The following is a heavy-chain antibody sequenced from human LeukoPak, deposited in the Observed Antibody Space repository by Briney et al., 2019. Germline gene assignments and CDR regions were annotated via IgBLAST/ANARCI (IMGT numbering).Heavy chain of an antibody. D-gene: IGHD4-23*01. CDR1: GFTFSGYY. CDR2: INRNSSDT. J-gene: IGHJ4*02. V-gene: IGHV1-2*02. Sequence: GASMKLSCKASGFTFSGYYIHWVRQAPGQGLEWMGWINRNSSDTNYAHLVKGRVTMTRDTSINTAYLQLNGLRADDTAVYYCARDCYGGNWSLGYWGQGTLVTVSS. CDR3: ARDCYGGNWSLGY.